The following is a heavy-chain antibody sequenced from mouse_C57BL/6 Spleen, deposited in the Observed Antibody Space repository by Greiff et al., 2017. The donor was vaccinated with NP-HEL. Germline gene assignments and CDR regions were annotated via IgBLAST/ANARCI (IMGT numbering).Heavy chain of an antibody. CDR3: ASNWDWYFGV. V-gene: IGHV1-52*01. CDR2: IDPSDSET. Sequence: QVQLQQSGAELVRPGSSVKLSCKASGYTFTSYWMHWVKQRPIQGLEWIGNIDPSDSETHYNQKFKDKATLTVDKSSSTAYMQLSSLTSADSAVYYWASNWDWYFGVWGTGTTVTVSS. J-gene: IGHJ1*03. D-gene: IGHD4-1*02. CDR1: GYTFTSYW.